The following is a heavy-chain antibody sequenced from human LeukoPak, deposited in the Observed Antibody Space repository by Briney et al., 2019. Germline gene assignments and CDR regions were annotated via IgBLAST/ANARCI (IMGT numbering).Heavy chain of an antibody. CDR3: ARNQQLGGHSYYYYGMDV. J-gene: IGHJ6*02. D-gene: IGHD3-16*01. CDR2: IGTAGDT. V-gene: IGHV3-13*01. Sequence: GGSLRLSCAASGFTFSRYDMHWVRQATGKGLEWVSGIGTAGDTYYAGSVKGRFTISRDNSKNTLYLQMNSLRADDTAIYYCARNQQLGGHSYYYYGMDVWGQGTTVTVSS. CDR1: GFTFSRYD.